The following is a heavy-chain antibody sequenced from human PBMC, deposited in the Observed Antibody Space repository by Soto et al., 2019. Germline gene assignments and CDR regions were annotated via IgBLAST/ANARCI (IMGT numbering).Heavy chain of an antibody. CDR1: GFTFSSYA. Sequence: GGSLRLSCVASGFTFSSYAMHWVRQAPGKGLEWVAVLSYDGSNEYYADSVKGRFTISRDNSKNTLYLQMNSLRAEDTAVYYCAKDLLDTPDNDYWGQGTLVTVSS. V-gene: IGHV3-30*18. J-gene: IGHJ4*02. CDR2: LSYDGSNE. D-gene: IGHD3-3*02. CDR3: AKDLLDTPDNDY.